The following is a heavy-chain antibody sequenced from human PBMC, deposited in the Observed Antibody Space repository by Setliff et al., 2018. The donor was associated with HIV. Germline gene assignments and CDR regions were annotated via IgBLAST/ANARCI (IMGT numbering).Heavy chain of an antibody. V-gene: IGHV1-18*01. J-gene: IGHJ2*01. Sequence: GASVKVSCKASGYTFTSYGISWVRQAPGQGLEWMGWISAYNGNTNYAQKLQGRVTVTTDTSTSTAYMELRSLRSDDTAVYYCARHMTTVVTHYWYFDLWGRGTLVTVS. CDR3: ARHMTTVVTHYWYFDL. CDR2: ISAYNGNT. CDR1: GYTFTSYG. D-gene: IGHD4-17*01.